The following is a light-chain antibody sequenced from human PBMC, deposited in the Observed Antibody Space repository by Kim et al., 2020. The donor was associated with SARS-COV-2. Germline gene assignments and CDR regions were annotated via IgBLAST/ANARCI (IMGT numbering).Light chain of an antibody. V-gene: IGKV3-11*01. CDR1: QSLSSF. CDR3: QQRTNWPPWT. J-gene: IGKJ1*01. CDR2: DAS. Sequence: SPGERAPRSCRASQSLSSFSAWYQQKPGQAPRLLIYDASNRATGIPARVSGSGSGTDFTLTISSLEPEDFAVYYCQQRTNWPPWTFGQGTKVDIK.